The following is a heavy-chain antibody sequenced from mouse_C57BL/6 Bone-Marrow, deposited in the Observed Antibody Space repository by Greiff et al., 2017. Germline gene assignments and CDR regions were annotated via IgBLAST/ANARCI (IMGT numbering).Heavy chain of an antibody. CDR3: ARGANHYAMDY. CDR2: VDPSDSYT. Sequence: VQLQQPGAELVKPGASVKLSCKASGYTFTSYWLQWVKQRPGQGLEWIGEVDPSDSYTNYNQKFKGKATLTVDTSSSTAYLQLSSLTSEDSAVYYCARGANHYAMDYWGQGTSVTVSS. J-gene: IGHJ4*01. D-gene: IGHD1-1*01. V-gene: IGHV1-50*01. CDR1: GYTFTSYW.